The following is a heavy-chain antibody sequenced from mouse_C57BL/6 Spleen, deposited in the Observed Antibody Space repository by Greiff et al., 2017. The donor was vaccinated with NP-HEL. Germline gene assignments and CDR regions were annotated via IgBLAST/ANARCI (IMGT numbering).Heavy chain of an antibody. CDR3: ASYYGSSYGGFAY. CDR2: IDPEDGET. D-gene: IGHD1-1*01. V-gene: IGHV14-2*01. Sequence: VQLKESGAELVKPGASVKLSCTASGFNIKDYYMHWVKQRTEQGLEWIGRIDPEDGETKYAPKFQGKATITADTSSNTAYLQLSSLTSEDTAVYYCASYYGSSYGGFAYWGQGTLVTVSA. J-gene: IGHJ3*01. CDR1: GFNIKDYY.